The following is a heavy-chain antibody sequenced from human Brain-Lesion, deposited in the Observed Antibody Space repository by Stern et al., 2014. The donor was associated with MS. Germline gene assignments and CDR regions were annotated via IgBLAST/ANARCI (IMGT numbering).Heavy chain of an antibody. Sequence: VQLLQSGAEVKKPGASVKVSCKTSGYIFTGYYIHWVRPAPGQGLEWMAWVNPNTGGTKYAQKVQGRVTMSRDTSISTAYVELISLTSDDTAVYYCARDQRGITIFGVVTDYYYLGMDVWGQGTTVTVSS. V-gene: IGHV1-2*02. D-gene: IGHD3-3*01. J-gene: IGHJ6*02. CDR3: ARDQRGITIFGVVTDYYYLGMDV. CDR2: VNPNTGGT. CDR1: GYIFTGYY.